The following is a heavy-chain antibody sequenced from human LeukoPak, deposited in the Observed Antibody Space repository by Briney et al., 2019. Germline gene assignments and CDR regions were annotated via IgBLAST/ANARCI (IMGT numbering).Heavy chain of an antibody. CDR3: ARPSYGGNYFDY. CDR1: GGSISSSSYY. Sequence: SETLSLTCTVSGGSISSSSYYWGWIRQPPGKGLEWTGSIYYSGSTYYNPSLKSRVTISVDTSKNQFSLKLSSVTAADTAVYYCARPSYGGNYFDYWGQGTLVTVSS. J-gene: IGHJ4*02. V-gene: IGHV4-39*01. CDR2: IYYSGST. D-gene: IGHD5-18*01.